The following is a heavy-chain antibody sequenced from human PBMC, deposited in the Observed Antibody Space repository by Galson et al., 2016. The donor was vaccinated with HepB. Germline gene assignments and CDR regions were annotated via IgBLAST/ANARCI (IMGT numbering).Heavy chain of an antibody. CDR1: GFTFSSYW. D-gene: IGHD4-23*01. Sequence: SLRLSCAASGFTFSSYWMHWVRQAPGKGLVWVARTNHDGSTTNYADSVKGRFTISRDNAKNTLYLQMNSLRAEDTAVYYCARAPTRYYGGNAGQLFDSGGQGTLVTVSS. J-gene: IGHJ4*02. CDR3: ARAPTRYYGGNAGQLFDS. V-gene: IGHV3-74*01. CDR2: TNHDGSTT.